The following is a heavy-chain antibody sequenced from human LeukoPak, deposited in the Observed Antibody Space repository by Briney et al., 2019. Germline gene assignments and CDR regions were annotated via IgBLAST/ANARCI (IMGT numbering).Heavy chain of an antibody. CDR2: NSSSGGTT. CDR3: ANAPVYSSSWYGFYY. Sequence: PGGSLRLSCAASGLTFSSYAMTWVRQAPGKGLEWVSTNSSSGGTTHYADSVKGRFTISRDNSKNTLYLQMNSLRAEDTAVYYCANAPVYSSSWYGFYYWGQGTQVTVSS. D-gene: IGHD6-13*01. V-gene: IGHV3-23*01. CDR1: GLTFSSYA. J-gene: IGHJ4*02.